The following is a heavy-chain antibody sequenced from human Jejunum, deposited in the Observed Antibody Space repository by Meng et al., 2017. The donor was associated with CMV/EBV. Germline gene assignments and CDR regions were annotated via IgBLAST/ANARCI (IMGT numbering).Heavy chain of an antibody. CDR1: GVTRSSCW. Sequence: AAGVTRSSCWMRWVSQATGKGLVWISRINSDGSSLSYADSVKGRFTISRDNAKNTLYLQMNSLRAEDTAVYFCARWNTDYGDHLFDYWGQGTLVTVSS. CDR3: ARWNTDYGDHLFDY. CDR2: INSDGSSL. V-gene: IGHV3-74*01. J-gene: IGHJ4*02. D-gene: IGHD4-17*01.